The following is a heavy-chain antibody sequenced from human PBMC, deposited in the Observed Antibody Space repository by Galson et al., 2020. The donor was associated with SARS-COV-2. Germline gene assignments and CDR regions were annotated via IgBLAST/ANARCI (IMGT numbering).Heavy chain of an antibody. D-gene: IGHD6-19*01. CDR1: GYTFTNYG. Sequence: ASVKVSCKTSGYTFTNYGISWVRQAPGQGLEWMGWVTAYTGDRTYAQNLQGRVTMTIDTPTRTVYMELRSLTSDDTDVYYCSRDSGWFDYWGQGSQVTVYS. V-gene: IGHV1-18*01. CDR2: VTAYTGDR. J-gene: IGHJ4*02. CDR3: SRDSGWFDY.